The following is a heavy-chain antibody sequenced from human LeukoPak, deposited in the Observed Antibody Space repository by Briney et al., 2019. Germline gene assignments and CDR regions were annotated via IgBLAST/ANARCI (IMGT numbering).Heavy chain of an antibody. CDR3: ARGPRRISREPIDY. D-gene: IGHD1-14*01. J-gene: IGHJ4*02. Sequence: SETLSLTCAVYGGSFSGYYWSWIRQPPGKGLEWIGEINHSGSTNYNPSLKSRVTVSVDTSKNQFSLKLSSVTAADTAVYYCARGPRRISREPIDYWGQGTLVTVSS. CDR1: GGSFSGYY. V-gene: IGHV4-34*01. CDR2: INHSGST.